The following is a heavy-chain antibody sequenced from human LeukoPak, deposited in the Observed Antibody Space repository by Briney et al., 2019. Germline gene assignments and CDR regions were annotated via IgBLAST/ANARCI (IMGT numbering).Heavy chain of an antibody. J-gene: IGHJ4*02. CDR2: ISNAGST. D-gene: IGHD3-22*01. CDR3: ARDRPGGYYGFDY. CDR1: GFTVSSTY. V-gene: IGHV3-53*01. Sequence: PGGSLRLSCAASGFTVSSTYMSWVRQAPGKGLEWVSIISNAGSTYYAASVKGRFTISRDNSKNTVFLQINTLRAEDTAVYYCARDRPGGYYGFDYWGQGTLVTVSS.